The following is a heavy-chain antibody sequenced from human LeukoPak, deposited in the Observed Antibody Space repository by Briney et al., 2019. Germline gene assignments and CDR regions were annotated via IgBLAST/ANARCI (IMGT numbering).Heavy chain of an antibody. V-gene: IGHV3-7*03. D-gene: IGHD5-24*01. Sequence: GGSLRLSCAASGFTFSSYWMSWVRQALGKGLEWVAKIKQDGSEKYYVDSVKGRFTISRDNAKNSLYLQMNTLRTEDTAVYYCGRDFDGYYYSAYYVDYWGQGTLVTVSS. CDR3: GRDFDGYYYSAYYVDY. J-gene: IGHJ4*02. CDR1: GFTFSSYW. CDR2: IKQDGSEK.